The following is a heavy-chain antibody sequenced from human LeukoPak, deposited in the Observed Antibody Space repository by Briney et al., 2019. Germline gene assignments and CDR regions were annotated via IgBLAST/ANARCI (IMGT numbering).Heavy chain of an antibody. CDR1: GGSFSGYY. V-gene: IGHV4-34*01. CDR2: INHSGST. CDR3: AREAYYYDSSGRAY. Sequence: SETLSLTCAVYGGSFSGYYWSWIRQPPGKGLEWIGEINHSGSTNYNPSLKSRVTISVDTSKNQFSLKLSSVTAADTAVYYCAREAYYYDSSGRAYWGQGTLVTVSS. D-gene: IGHD3-22*01. J-gene: IGHJ4*02.